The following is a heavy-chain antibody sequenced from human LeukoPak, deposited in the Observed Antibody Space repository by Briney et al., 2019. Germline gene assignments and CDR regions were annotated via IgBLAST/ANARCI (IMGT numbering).Heavy chain of an antibody. CDR1: GDSISNYY. CDR3: ARASVAGTTVSWFDP. D-gene: IGHD6-19*01. J-gene: IGHJ5*02. V-gene: IGHV4-4*07. Sequence: SETLSLTCTVSGDSISNYYWSWIRQPAGKGLEWIGRIYTSGSTNYNPSLKSRVTMSLDTSKNQISLKLSSVTAADTAVYYCARASVAGTTVSWFDPWGQGTLVTVSS. CDR2: IYTSGST.